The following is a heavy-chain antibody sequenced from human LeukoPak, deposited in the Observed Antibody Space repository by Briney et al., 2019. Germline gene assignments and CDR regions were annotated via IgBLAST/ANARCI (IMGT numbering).Heavy chain of an antibody. D-gene: IGHD2-2*02. CDR1: GYTFTSYG. CDR2: ISAYNGNT. J-gene: IGHJ4*02. Sequence: ASVKVSCKASGYTFTSYGISWVRQAPGQGLEWMGWISAYNGNTNYAQKLQGRVTMTTDTSTSTAYMELRSLRSDDTAVYYYARDYPGYCSSTSCYRPVDYWGQGTLVTVSS. CDR3: ARDYPGYCSSTSCYRPVDY. V-gene: IGHV1-18*01.